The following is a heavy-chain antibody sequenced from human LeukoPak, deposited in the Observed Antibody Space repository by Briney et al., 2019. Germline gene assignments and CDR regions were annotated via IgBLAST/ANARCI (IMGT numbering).Heavy chain of an antibody. J-gene: IGHJ4*02. CDR1: GFTFSNFA. CDR3: ARRGAGSSRDY. CDR2: IVGSSST. V-gene: IGHV3-21*01. D-gene: IGHD1-26*01. Sequence: PGGSLRLSCAASGFTFSNFAMTWVRQAPGKGLEWVSSIVGSSSTYYADSLKGRFTISRDNAKNSLYLQMNSLRAEDTALYYCARRGAGSSRDYWGQGTLVTVSS.